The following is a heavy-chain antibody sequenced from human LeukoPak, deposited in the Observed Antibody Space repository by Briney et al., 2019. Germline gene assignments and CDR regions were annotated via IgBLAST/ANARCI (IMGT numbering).Heavy chain of an antibody. D-gene: IGHD4-23*01. CDR3: AREVIGGNSA. CDR1: GFRFSTYD. V-gene: IGHV3-21*01. CDR2: ISASTTYI. J-gene: IGHJ4*02. Sequence: NPGGSLRLSCAASGFRFSTYDANWVRQAPGKGLEWVASISASTTYIYYADSVKGRFTISRDHAKNSLYLQMSSLRADDPAVYYCAREVIGGNSAWGQGTLVTVSS.